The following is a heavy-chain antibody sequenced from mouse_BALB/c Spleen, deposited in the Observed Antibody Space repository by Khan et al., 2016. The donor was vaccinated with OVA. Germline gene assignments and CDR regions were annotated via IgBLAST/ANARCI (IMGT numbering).Heavy chain of an antibody. Sequence: DVHLVESGGGLVKPGGSLKVSCAASGFTFSNYAMSWVRQTPEKRLEWVASISSGGSTYYPDSVKGRFTISRDNARNILYLQISSLRSEDTAMYYCARDYWFVYWGQGTLVTVSA. CDR1: GFTFSNYA. J-gene: IGHJ3*01. V-gene: IGHV5-6-5*01. CDR3: ARDYWFVY. CDR2: ISSGGST.